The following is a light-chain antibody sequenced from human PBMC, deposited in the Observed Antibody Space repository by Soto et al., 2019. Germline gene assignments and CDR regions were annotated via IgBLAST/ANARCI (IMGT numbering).Light chain of an antibody. V-gene: IGLV2-14*01. Sequence: QSALTQPASVSGSPGQSITISCTGTSSDVGGYNYVSWYQQHPGKAPKLMIYEVSNRTSGVSNRFSGSKSGNTASLTISGLQAEDEADYYCSSYTSSRTRVFGGGTKLTVL. CDR1: SSDVGGYNY. J-gene: IGLJ3*02. CDR2: EVS. CDR3: SSYTSSRTRV.